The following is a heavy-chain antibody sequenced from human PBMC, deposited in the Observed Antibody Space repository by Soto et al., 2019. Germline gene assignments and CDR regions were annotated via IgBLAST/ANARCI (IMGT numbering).Heavy chain of an antibody. D-gene: IGHD3-10*02. CDR3: ERSVFH. CDR2: IYYSGFT. CDR1: GGSITSGGYY. J-gene: IGHJ4*02. V-gene: IGHV4-31*03. Sequence: SETLSLTCTVSGGSITSGGYYWSWIRQHPGKGREWIGYIYYSGFTYYNQSLKNRVTISVDTTKKQFSLKPVSVTAADTAVYYCERSVFHWGQGTLVTVSS.